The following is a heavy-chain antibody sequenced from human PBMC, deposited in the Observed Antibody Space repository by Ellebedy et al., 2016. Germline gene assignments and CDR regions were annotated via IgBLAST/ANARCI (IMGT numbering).Heavy chain of an antibody. CDR2: ISGGGDIT. V-gene: IGHV3-23*01. D-gene: IGHD4-17*01. Sequence: GGSLRLXCVASGFAFRNFFMTWVRQAPGGGLEWVSTISGGGDITVSADSVKGRFTISRDNSRNTLYLQMNSLRAEDTAVYYCYYGHYSGFWGQGTLVTVSS. J-gene: IGHJ4*02. CDR1: GFAFRNFF. CDR3: YYGHYSGF.